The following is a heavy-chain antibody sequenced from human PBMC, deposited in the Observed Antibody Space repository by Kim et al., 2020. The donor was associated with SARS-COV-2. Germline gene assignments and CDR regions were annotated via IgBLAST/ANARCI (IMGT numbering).Heavy chain of an antibody. V-gene: IGHV3-21*01. CDR3: ASHLGITFGGVIAY. CDR1: GFTFSSYS. D-gene: IGHD3-16*02. Sequence: GGSLRLSCAASGFTFSSYSMNWVRQAPGKGLEWVSSISSSSTYIYYADSLKGRFTISRDNAKNSLYLQMNSLRAEDTAVYYCASHLGITFGGVIAYWGQGTLVTVSS. J-gene: IGHJ4*02. CDR2: ISSSSTYI.